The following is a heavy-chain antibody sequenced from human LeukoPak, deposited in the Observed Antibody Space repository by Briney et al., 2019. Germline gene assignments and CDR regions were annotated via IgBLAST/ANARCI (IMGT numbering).Heavy chain of an antibody. J-gene: IGHJ4*02. CDR1: GFTFSDFE. D-gene: IGHD5-18*01. CDR3: ARGTFYSSHDY. Sequence: PGGSLRLSCAASGFTFSDFEMNWVRQAPGKGLEWVLYISSSGSIIYYADSVKGRFTISRDNAKNSLYLQMNSLRAEDTAVYYCARGTFYSSHDYWGQGTLVTVSS. V-gene: IGHV3-48*03. CDR2: ISSSGSII.